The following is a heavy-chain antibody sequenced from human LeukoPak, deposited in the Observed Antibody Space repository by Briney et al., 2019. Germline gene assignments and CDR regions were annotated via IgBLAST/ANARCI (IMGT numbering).Heavy chain of an antibody. CDR2: IYYSGST. J-gene: IGHJ5*02. D-gene: IGHD3-10*01. V-gene: IGHV4-59*01. Sequence: PSETLSLTCTLSGGSISSYYWSWIPQPPGKGLEWIGYIYYSGSTNYNPSPKSRVSISVDTSKNQFSLKLSSVTAADTAVYYCARWGTVYYYGSGSYRNWFDPWGQGTLVTVSS. CDR3: ARWGTVYYYGSGSYRNWFDP. CDR1: GGSISSYY.